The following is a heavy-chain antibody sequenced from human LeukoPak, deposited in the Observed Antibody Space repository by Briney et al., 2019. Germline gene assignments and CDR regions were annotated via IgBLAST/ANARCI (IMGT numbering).Heavy chain of an antibody. CDR3: ARDSTGGSLEIDH. V-gene: IGHV1-18*01. CDR1: GYTFNTYG. CDR2: ISAYNGDT. Sequence: ASVKVSCKASGYTFNTYGIIWVRQAPGQGLEWMGWISAYNGDTTYAQKLQGRVTLTTDASTSTAYMELRSLRSDDTAVYYCARDSTGGSLEIDHWGQGPLVTVSS. J-gene: IGHJ4*02. D-gene: IGHD2-8*02.